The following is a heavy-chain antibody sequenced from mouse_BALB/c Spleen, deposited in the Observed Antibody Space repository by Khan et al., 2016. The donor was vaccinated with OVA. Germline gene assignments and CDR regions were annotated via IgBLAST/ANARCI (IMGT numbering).Heavy chain of an antibody. D-gene: IGHD2-13*01. J-gene: IGHJ3*01. CDR3: ARSGDDYFAY. V-gene: IGHV1-80*01. CDR2: IYPGDGDT. CDR1: GYAFSNYW. Sequence: QVQLKQSGAELVRPGSSVKISCKASGYAFSNYWMNWVKRRPGQGLEWIGQIYPGDGDTSFNGKFRGKATLTADKSSSTAYMQLSSLTSEDSAVYFCARSGDDYFAYWGQGTLVTVAA.